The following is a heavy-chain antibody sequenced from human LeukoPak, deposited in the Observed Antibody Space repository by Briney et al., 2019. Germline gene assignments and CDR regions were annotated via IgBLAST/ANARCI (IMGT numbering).Heavy chain of an antibody. D-gene: IGHD3-16*02. CDR3: ARTLVDYVWGSYRYTGFDY. CDR1: GFSLSTSGVG. Sequence: SGPTLVKPTQTLTLTCTFSGFSLSTSGVGVGWIRQPPGKALEWLALIYWDDDKRYSPSLKSRLTITKDTSKNQVVLTMTNMDPVDTATYYCARTLVDYVWGSYRYTGFDYWGQGTPVTVPS. V-gene: IGHV2-5*02. CDR2: IYWDDDK. J-gene: IGHJ4*02.